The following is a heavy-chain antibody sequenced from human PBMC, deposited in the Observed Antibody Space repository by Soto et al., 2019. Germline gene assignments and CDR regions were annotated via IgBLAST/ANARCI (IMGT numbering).Heavy chain of an antibody. J-gene: IGHJ5*02. V-gene: IGHV4-39*01. CDR1: GVSISSSSYY. Sequence: SETLSLTCTVSGVSISSSSYYWGWIRQPPGKGLEWIGSIYYSGSTYYNPSLKSRVTISVDTSKNQFSLKLSSVTAADTAVYYCARQGYYSSYWFDPWGQGTLVTVSS. CDR2: IYYSGST. CDR3: ARQGYYSSYWFDP. D-gene: IGHD3-22*01.